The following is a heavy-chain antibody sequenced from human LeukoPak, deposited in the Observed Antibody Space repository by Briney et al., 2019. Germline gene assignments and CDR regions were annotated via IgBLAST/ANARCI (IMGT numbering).Heavy chain of an antibody. D-gene: IGHD6-13*01. J-gene: IGHJ6*02. CDR1: GGSFSGYY. Sequence: SETLSLTCAVYGGSFSGYYWSWIRQPPGKGLEWIGEINHSGSTNYNPSLKSRVTISVDTSKNQISLKLSSVTAADTAVYYCARVAQPYYYYYYGMDVWGQGTTVTVSS. CDR3: ARVAQPYYYYYYGMDV. CDR2: INHSGST. V-gene: IGHV4-34*01.